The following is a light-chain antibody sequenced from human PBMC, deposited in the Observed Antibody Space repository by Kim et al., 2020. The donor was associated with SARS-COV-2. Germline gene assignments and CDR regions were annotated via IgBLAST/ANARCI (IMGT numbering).Light chain of an antibody. CDR3: QQYYSYPYT. Sequence: AIRMTQSPSSFSASTGDRVTITCRASQGISSYLAWYQQKPGKAPKLLIYAASTLQSGVPSRFSGSGSGTDFTLTNSCLQSEDFATYYCQQYYSYPYTFGQGTKLEI. V-gene: IGKV1-8*01. CDR1: QGISSY. J-gene: IGKJ2*01. CDR2: AAS.